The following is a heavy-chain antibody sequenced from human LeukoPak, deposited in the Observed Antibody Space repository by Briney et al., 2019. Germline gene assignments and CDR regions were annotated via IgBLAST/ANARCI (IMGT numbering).Heavy chain of an antibody. CDR2: IYYSGST. D-gene: IGHD5-12*01. J-gene: IGHJ4*02. Sequence: SETLSLTCTVSGGSISSYYWSWIRQPPGKGLEWIGYIYYSGSTNYNPSLKRRVTISVDTSKNQFSLKLSSVTAADTAVYYCAGPYSGYALHWGQGTLVTVSS. V-gene: IGHV4-59*01. CDR3: AGPYSGYALH. CDR1: GGSISSYY.